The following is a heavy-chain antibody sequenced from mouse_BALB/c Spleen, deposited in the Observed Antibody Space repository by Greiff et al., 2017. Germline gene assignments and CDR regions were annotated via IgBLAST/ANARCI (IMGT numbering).Heavy chain of an antibody. CDR3: ARDKTGTS. CDR2: IRNKANGYTT. D-gene: IGHD4-1*01. CDR1: GFTFTDYY. J-gene: IGHJ2*01. Sequence: EVKLVESGGGLVQPGGSLRLSCATSGFTFTDYYMSWVRQPPGKALEWLGFIRNKANGYTTEYSASVKGRFTISRDNSQSILYLQMNTLRAEDSATYYCARDKTGTSWGQGTTLTVSS. V-gene: IGHV7-3*02.